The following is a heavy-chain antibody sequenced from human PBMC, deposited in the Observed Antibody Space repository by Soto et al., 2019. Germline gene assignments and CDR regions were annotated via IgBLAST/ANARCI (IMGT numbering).Heavy chain of an antibody. CDR2: ISAHNGNT. CDR3: ARGRYGDY. CDR1: GYTFTSYG. Sequence: QVHLVQSGAEVKKPGASVKVSCKASGYTFTSYGITWVRQAPGQGLERMGWISAHNGNTDYAQKLQVRVIVTRHTSTSPAYMELRSLRSDATAVYSCARGRYGDYWGQGARVTVSS. D-gene: IGHD1-1*01. J-gene: IGHJ4*02. V-gene: IGHV1-18*01.